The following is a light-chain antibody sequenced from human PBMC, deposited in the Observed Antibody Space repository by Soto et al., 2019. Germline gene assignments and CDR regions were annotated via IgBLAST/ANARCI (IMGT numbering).Light chain of an antibody. V-gene: IGLV1-44*01. J-gene: IGLJ1*01. CDR3: ATWDDTLIYV. Sequence: QSVLTQPPSASGTPGQRVTISCSGSSSNIGSNSVNWYHQVAGTAPKLLIHSDNQRPSGVPGRFSGSKSGTSASLAISGLQSGDEADYYCATWDDTLIYVFGTGTKVTVL. CDR1: SSNIGSNS. CDR2: SDN.